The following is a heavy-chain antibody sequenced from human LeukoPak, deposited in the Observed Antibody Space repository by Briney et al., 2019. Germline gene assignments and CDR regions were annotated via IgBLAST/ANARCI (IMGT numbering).Heavy chain of an antibody. V-gene: IGHV1-2*02. CDR1: GYTFTGYY. D-gene: IGHD6-19*01. CDR3: ARDGGSGWYLELVY. J-gene: IGHJ4*02. CDR2: INPNSGGT. Sequence: ASVKVSCKASGYTFTGYYMHWVRQAPGQGLEWMGWINPNSGGTNYAQKFQGRVTMTRDTSISTAYMELRSLRSDDTAVYYCARDGGSGWYLELVYWGQGTLVTVSS.